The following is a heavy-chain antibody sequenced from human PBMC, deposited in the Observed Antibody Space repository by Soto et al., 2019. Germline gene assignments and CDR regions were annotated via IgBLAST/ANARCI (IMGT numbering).Heavy chain of an antibody. Sequence: GGSLRLSCSASGFSFSNYSMHWVRQPPGKGLEWVAVIWGDRNSTYYEDSVKGRFTISRDNSRNILYLELNSLRVEHTAVYYCSGGAQRRFYGREFFDHSGQGTLVTVSS. CDR1: GFSFSNYS. V-gene: IGHV3-33*01. D-gene: IGHD4-17*01. J-gene: IGHJ5*02. CDR3: SGGAQRRFYGREFFDH. CDR2: IWGDRNST.